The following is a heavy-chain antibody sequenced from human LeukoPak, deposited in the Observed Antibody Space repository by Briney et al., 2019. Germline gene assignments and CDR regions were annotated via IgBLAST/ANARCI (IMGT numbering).Heavy chain of an antibody. D-gene: IGHD6-19*01. Sequence: SETLSLTCTVYGGSFSGYYWSWIRQPPGKGLEWIGEINHSGSTNYNPSLKSRVTISVDTSKNQFSPKLSSVTAADTAVYYCARRPGPIAVAQDYNWFDPWGQGTLVTVSS. J-gene: IGHJ5*02. CDR3: ARRPGPIAVAQDYNWFDP. V-gene: IGHV4-34*01. CDR2: INHSGST. CDR1: GGSFSGYY.